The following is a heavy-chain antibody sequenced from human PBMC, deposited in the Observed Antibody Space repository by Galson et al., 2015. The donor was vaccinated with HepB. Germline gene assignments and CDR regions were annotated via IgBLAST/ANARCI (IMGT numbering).Heavy chain of an antibody. D-gene: IGHD3-3*01. CDR3: ARARAVFGVEPLGDGMDV. CDR2: IYYSGST. V-gene: IGHV4-59*01. Sequence: ETLSLTCTVSGGSISSYYWSWIRQPPGKGLEWIGYIYYSGSTNYNPSLKSRVTISVDTSKNQFSLKLSSLTAADTAVYYCARARAVFGVEPLGDGMDVWGQGTLVTVSS. CDR1: GGSISSYY. J-gene: IGHJ6*02.